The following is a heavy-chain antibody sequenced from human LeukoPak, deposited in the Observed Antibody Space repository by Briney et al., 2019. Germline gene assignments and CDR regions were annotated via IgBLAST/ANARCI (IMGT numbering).Heavy chain of an antibody. V-gene: IGHV1-2*02. Sequence: ASVKVSCKASGYTFTSYDINWVRQATGQGLEWMGWINPNSGGTNYAQKFQDRVTMTGDTSINTAYMELSRLRSDDTAVYYCARDKDGYNYGPYYWGQGTLVTVSS. CDR3: ARDKDGYNYGPYY. J-gene: IGHJ4*02. CDR1: GYTFTSYD. D-gene: IGHD5-24*01. CDR2: INPNSGGT.